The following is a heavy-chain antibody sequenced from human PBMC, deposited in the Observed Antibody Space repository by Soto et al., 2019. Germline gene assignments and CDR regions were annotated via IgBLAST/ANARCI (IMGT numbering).Heavy chain of an antibody. CDR3: ARVRLAAASKMPFDY. J-gene: IGHJ4*02. V-gene: IGHV4-59*12. Sequence: SETLSLTCTVSGGSISSYYWSWIRQPPGKGLEWIGYIYYSGSTNYNPSLKSRVTISVDKSKNQFSLKLSSVTAADTAVYYCARVRLAAASKMPFDYWGQGTLVTVSS. CDR1: GGSISSYY. D-gene: IGHD6-13*01. CDR2: IYYSGST.